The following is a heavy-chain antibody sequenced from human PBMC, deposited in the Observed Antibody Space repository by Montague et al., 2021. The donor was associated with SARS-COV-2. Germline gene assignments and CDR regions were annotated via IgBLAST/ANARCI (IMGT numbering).Heavy chain of an antibody. CDR2: VNKVGNS. Sequence: SETLSLTCAVYGGSFGDHYWSWIRQSPGTGIQWVGDVNKVGNSYYYPSLRSRVSVTVDSYTSQVSLNVRLLPVADRGLSLCSRGRYETRRCQPQCFEYWGQGTLVAGSS. CDR1: GGSFGDHY. V-gene: IGHV4-34*01. CDR3: SRGRYETRRCQPQCFEY. D-gene: IGHD5-12*01. J-gene: IGHJ4*02.